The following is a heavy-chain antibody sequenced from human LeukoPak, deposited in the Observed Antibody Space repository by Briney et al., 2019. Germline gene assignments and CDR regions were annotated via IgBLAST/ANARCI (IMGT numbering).Heavy chain of an antibody. CDR3: AKRSPSAGAFDI. V-gene: IGHV3-30*02. CDR1: GFTFSSYG. J-gene: IGHJ3*02. Sequence: GGSLRLSCAASGFTFSSYGMHWVRQAPGKRLEWVAFIRYDGSNKYYADSVKGRFTISRDNSKNTLYLQMDSLRAEDTAVYYCAKRSPSAGAFDIWGQGTMVTVSS. CDR2: IRYDGSNK.